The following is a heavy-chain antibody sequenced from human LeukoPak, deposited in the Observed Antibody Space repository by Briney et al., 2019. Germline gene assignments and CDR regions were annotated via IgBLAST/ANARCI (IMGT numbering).Heavy chain of an antibody. D-gene: IGHD2-8*01. J-gene: IGHJ6*03. CDR3: ATNGYYCMDV. CDR2: IYHSGGT. CDR1: GGSISSSTNW. V-gene: IGHV4-4*02. Sequence: SGTLSLTCAVSGGSISSSTNWWSWVRQPPGKGLEWIGEIYHSGGTNYNPSLKSRIAISVDKSQNQFSLKVNSLTAADTAVYYCATNGYYCMDVWGKGTTVTVSS.